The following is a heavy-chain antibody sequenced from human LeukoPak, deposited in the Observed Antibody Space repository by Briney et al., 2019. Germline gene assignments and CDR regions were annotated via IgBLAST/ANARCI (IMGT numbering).Heavy chain of an antibody. CDR2: IYSRGST. V-gene: IGHV4-4*07. J-gene: IGHJ4*02. CDR3: ARGAYFYGRGGYSQLAS. CDR1: GGSISRYY. Sequence: SETLSLTCTVSGGSISRYYVTWIRQPAGKGLEWIGRIYSRGSTYYNPSLKSRFTMSVATSKNQLSLKLSSVAAADKDVYYCARGAYFYGRGGYSQLASWGQGTLVTVSS. D-gene: IGHD3-22*01.